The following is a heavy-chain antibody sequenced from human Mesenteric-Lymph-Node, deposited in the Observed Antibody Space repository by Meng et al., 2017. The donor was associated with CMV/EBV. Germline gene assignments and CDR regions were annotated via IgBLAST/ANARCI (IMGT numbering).Heavy chain of an antibody. D-gene: IGHD1-26*01. CDR3: ARDWGRGSSYSPYYYYGMDV. Sequence: GSLRLSCAVYGGSFSGYYWSWIRQPPGKGLEWIGYIYYSGSTNYNPSLKSRVTISVDTSKNQFSLKLSSVTAADTAVYYCARDWGRGSSYSPYYYYGMDVWGQGTTVTVSS. J-gene: IGHJ6*02. CDR1: GGSFSGYY. V-gene: IGHV4-59*01. CDR2: IYYSGST.